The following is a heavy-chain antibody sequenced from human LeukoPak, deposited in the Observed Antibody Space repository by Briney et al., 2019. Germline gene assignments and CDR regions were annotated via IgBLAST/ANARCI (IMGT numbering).Heavy chain of an antibody. D-gene: IGHD3-16*01. J-gene: IGHJ4*02. V-gene: IGHV3-23*01. CDR1: GFTFSSYG. CDR2: ISGSGGST. CDR3: AKSGTYDYVWGSPHFDF. Sequence: GGSLRLSCAASGFTFSSYGMSWVRQAPGKGLEWVSAISGSGGSTYYADSVKGRLTISRDNSKNTLYLQMNSLRAEDTAIYYCAKSGTYDYVWGSPHFDFWGQGTLVTVSS.